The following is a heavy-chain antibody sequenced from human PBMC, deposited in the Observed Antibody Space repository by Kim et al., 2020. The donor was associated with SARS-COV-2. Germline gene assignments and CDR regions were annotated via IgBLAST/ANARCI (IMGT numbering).Heavy chain of an antibody. CDR2: FQYSGGI. Sequence: SETLSLTCTVSGDSISSYFLWSWIRQPPGKGLEWIGYFQYSGGINYNPSLRARVTISVDTSKNQFSLKLNSVTAADTAVYYCAKGRVPFYWGQGTLVTVS. V-gene: IGHV4-59*01. CDR1: GDSISSYF. CDR3: AKGRVPFY. J-gene: IGHJ4*02.